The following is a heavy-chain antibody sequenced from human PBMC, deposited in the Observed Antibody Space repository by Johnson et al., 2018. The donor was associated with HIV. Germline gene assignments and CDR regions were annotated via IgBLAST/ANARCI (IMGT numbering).Heavy chain of an antibody. CDR3: ARDGEWELQYYSHDAFDI. CDR1: GFTFSSYW. CDR2: ISSGGST. V-gene: IGHV3-66*02. Sequence: VQLVESGGGLVQPGGSLRLSCAASGFTFSSYWMSWVRQAPGKGLEWVSVISSGGSTYYADSVTGRFPISRDNSKNTLYLQMNSLRAEDTAVYYCARDGEWELQYYSHDAFDIWGQGTMVTVSS. D-gene: IGHD1-26*01. J-gene: IGHJ3*02.